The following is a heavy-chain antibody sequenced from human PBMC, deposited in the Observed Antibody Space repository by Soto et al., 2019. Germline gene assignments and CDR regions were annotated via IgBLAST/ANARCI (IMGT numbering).Heavy chain of an antibody. CDR1: NASISSSNW. V-gene: IGHV4-4*02. CDR3: VRVETHYEILAGSSLRRAFDI. CDR2: IYHTGRT. D-gene: IGHD3-9*01. J-gene: IGHJ3*02. Sequence: QVQLQESGPGLVKPSGTLSLTCGITNASISSSNWWSWVRQPPGKGLEWIGEIYHTGRTNYNPSLRCRVSMSIDKSNSRFSLKLSSLTAADTAVYYCVRVETHYEILAGSSLRRAFDIWAQIKIANVSA.